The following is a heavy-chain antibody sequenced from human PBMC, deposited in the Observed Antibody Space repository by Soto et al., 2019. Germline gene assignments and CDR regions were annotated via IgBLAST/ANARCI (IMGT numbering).Heavy chain of an antibody. Sequence: SETLSVTCAVYGESFSGYSWNWIRQPPGKGLEWIGKINHSGSTTYNPSLGKSRVTISVGTSKNQFSLKLSSVTAADTAVYYCARGKTYCTGGSCYEHFDFWGQGTLVTVSS. V-gene: IGHV4-34*01. CDR3: ARGKTYCTGGSCYEHFDF. CDR1: GESFSGYS. J-gene: IGHJ4*02. CDR2: INHSGST. D-gene: IGHD2-15*01.